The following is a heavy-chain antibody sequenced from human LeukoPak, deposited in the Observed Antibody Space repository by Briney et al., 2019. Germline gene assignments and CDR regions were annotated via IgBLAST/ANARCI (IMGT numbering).Heavy chain of an antibody. CDR2: ISYDGSNK. Sequence: GGSLRLSCAASGFTFSSYAMHWVRQAPGKGLEWVAVISYDGSNKYYADSVKGRFTISRDNSKNTLYLQMNSLRAEDTAVYYCARDIRGSSGWTYYYYGMDVWGQGTTVTVSS. V-gene: IGHV3-30-3*01. CDR1: GFTFSSYA. D-gene: IGHD6-19*01. J-gene: IGHJ6*02. CDR3: ARDIRGSSGWTYYYYGMDV.